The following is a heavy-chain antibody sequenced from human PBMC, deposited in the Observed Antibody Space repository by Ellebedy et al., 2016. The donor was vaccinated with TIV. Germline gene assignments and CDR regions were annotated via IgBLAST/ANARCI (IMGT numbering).Heavy chain of an antibody. CDR3: AAHSPYNWNAPFDP. CDR2: FIPMFGTP. D-gene: IGHD1-1*01. J-gene: IGHJ5*02. CDR1: GGAFSSFA. V-gene: IGHV1-69*13. Sequence: SVKVSXXASGGAFSSFAISWLRQAPGQGFEWIGGFIPMFGTPNNAQKFQGRVTITVDEPTSTAYMELHTLTSEDTALYYCAAHSPYNWNAPFDPWGQGTLVTVSS.